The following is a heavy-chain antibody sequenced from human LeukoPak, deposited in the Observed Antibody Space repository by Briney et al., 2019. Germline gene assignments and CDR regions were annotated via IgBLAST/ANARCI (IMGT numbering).Heavy chain of an antibody. Sequence: ASVKVSCKASGNTFTNYYVHWVRQAPGHGLEWMGLMSPNGDSTLYSQKFQGRVTMTRDTSTSTDYMELSSLRSEDTAVYYCARDNSDTVKGECSGACYWWFDPWGQGTLVTVSS. CDR3: ARDNSDTVKGECSGACYWWFDP. CDR2: MSPNGDST. V-gene: IGHV1-46*01. J-gene: IGHJ5*02. D-gene: IGHD6-19*01. CDR1: GNTFTNYY.